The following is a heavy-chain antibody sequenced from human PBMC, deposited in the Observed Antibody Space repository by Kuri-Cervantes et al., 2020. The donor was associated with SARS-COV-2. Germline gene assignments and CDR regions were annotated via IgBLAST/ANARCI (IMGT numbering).Heavy chain of an antibody. CDR3: ARGLIGLVPAPVLGLGPHYYYFHMDV. J-gene: IGHJ6*02. D-gene: IGHD2-2*01. CDR1: GGSFHNYY. V-gene: IGHV4-34*01. Sequence: GSLRLSCAVYGGSFHNYYWGWIRQPPGKRLEWIGSIYYTGKTFYSPPLKTRVIISVDPSKNQFSLKLTSVPAADTAVYYCARGLIGLVPAPVLGLGPHYYYFHMDVWGQGTTVTVSS. CDR2: IYYTGKT.